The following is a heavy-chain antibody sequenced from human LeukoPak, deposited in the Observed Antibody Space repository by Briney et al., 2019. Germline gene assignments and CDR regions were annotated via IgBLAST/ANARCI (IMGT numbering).Heavy chain of an antibody. Sequence: ASVRVSCKASGYTFTSYGISWVRQAPGQGLEWMGWISAYNGNTNYAQKLQGRVTMTTDTSTSTAYMELRNLRSDDTAAYYCARDSHSTSWYSGYFQHWGQGTLVTVSS. D-gene: IGHD6-13*01. CDR2: ISAYNGNT. V-gene: IGHV1-18*01. CDR3: ARDSHSTSWYSGYFQH. J-gene: IGHJ1*01. CDR1: GYTFTSYG.